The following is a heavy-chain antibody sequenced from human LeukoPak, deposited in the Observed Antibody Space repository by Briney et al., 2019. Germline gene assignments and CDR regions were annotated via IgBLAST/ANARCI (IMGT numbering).Heavy chain of an antibody. D-gene: IGHD2-15*01. J-gene: IGHJ6*02. V-gene: IGHV4-34*01. CDR2: INHSGST. Sequence: PSETLSLTCAVYGGSFSGYYWSWIRQPPGKGLEWIGEINHSGSTNYNPSLKSRVTISVDTSKNQFSLKLSSVTAADTAVYYCARDRVAATLYYYYGMDVWGQGTTVTVSS. CDR1: GGSFSGYY. CDR3: ARDRVAATLYYYYGMDV.